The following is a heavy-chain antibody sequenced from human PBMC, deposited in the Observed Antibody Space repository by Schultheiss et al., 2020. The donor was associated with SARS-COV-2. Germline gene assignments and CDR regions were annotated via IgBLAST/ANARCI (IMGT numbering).Heavy chain of an antibody. V-gene: IGHV3-30*18. CDR1: GFTFSSYG. CDR2: ISYDGNDQ. CDR3: AKVGVTHCGSNCYSDY. Sequence: GSLRLSCAASGFTFSSYGMHWVRQAPGKGLEWVAFISYDGNDQFHADSVKGRFTISRDNSKNTLYLQMNSLRVEDTAVYYCAKVGVTHCGSNCYSDYWGRGTLVTVSS. D-gene: IGHD2-21*01. J-gene: IGHJ4*02.